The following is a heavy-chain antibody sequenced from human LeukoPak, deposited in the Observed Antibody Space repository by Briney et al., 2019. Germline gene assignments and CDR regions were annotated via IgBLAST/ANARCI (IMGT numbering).Heavy chain of an antibody. J-gene: IGHJ3*02. CDR1: GFSFSSYG. D-gene: IGHD3-9*01. V-gene: IGHV3-21*04. CDR2: ISSSSSYI. CDR3: AKGPYYDILTGYSEIGAFDI. Sequence: GGSLRLSCAASGFSFSSYGMHWVRQAPGKGLEWVSSISSSSSYIYYADSVKGRFTISRDNAKNSLYLQMNSLRAEDMALYYCAKGPYYDILTGYSEIGAFDIWGQGTMVTVSS.